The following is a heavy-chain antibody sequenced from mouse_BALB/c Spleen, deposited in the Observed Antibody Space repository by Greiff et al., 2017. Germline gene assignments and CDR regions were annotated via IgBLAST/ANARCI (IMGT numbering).Heavy chain of an antibody. CDR2: ISTYYGNT. V-gene: IGHV1-67*01. CDR3: ARGEQGYFDY. J-gene: IGHJ2*01. CDR1: SYTFTDYA. Sequence: QVQLKESGPELVRPGVSVKISCKGSSYTFTDYAMHWVKQSHAKSLEWIGVISTYYGNTNYNQKFKGKATMTVDKSSSTAYMELARLTSEDSAVYYCARGEQGYFDYWGQGTTLTVSS.